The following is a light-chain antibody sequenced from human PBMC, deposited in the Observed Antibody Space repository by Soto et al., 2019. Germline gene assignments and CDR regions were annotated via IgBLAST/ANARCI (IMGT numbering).Light chain of an antibody. V-gene: IGKV3-20*01. CDR3: QQYGSLPRT. Sequence: ENVLTQSPGTLSLSPGERATLSCRASQTVRSNYLAWYQQNPGQTPRLLIYEASSRFTGIPDRFTGSGSGSDFTLTINRLEPEDFAIYFCQQYGSLPRTFGQGSKVEVK. J-gene: IGKJ1*01. CDR2: EAS. CDR1: QTVRSNY.